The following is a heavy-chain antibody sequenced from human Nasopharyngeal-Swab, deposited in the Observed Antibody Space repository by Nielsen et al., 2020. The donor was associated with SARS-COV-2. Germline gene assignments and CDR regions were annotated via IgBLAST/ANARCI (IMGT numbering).Heavy chain of an antibody. CDR2: IRSKANSYAT. D-gene: IGHD6-19*01. CDR1: GFTFSGPA. J-gene: IGHJ4*02. Sequence: GSLKISCAASGFTFSGPAMHCVRQASGKGLEWVGRIRSKANSYATAYAASVKGRFTISRDDSKNTAYLQMNSQKTEDTAVYYCTRPYSSGWYEYWGQGTLVTVSS. V-gene: IGHV3-73*01. CDR3: TRPYSSGWYEY.